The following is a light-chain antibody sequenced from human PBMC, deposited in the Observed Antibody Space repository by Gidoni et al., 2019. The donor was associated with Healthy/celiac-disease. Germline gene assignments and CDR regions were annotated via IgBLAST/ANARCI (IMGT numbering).Light chain of an antibody. CDR2: GAS. CDR3: QQYNNWPGYT. J-gene: IGKJ2*01. V-gene: IGKV3-15*01. CDR1: QSVSSN. Sequence: EIVMTQSPATLSVSPGERATLSCRARQSVSSNLAWYQQKPGQAPRLLIYGASTRATGIPARFSGSESGTEFTLTISSLQSEDFAVYYCQQYNNWPGYTFGQGTKLEIK.